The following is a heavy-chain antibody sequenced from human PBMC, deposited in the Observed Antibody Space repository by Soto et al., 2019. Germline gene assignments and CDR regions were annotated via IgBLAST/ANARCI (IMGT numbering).Heavy chain of an antibody. J-gene: IGHJ4*02. Sequence: GGSLRLSCAASGFTVSSNYMSWVRQAPGKGLEWVSVIYSGGSTYYADSVKGRFTISRDNSKNTLYLQMNSLRAEDTAVYYCARIYRMRVYDYWGQGTLVTVSS. D-gene: IGHD6-6*01. CDR1: GFTVSSNY. CDR3: ARIYRMRVYDY. CDR2: IYSGGST. V-gene: IGHV3-53*01.